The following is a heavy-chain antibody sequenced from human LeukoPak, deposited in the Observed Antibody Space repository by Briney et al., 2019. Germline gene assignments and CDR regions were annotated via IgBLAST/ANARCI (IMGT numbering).Heavy chain of an antibody. V-gene: IGHV4-39*01. CDR3: ARHRGSSSNFDY. D-gene: IGHD6-6*01. Sequence: SETLSLTCTVSGGSISRNNYYWDWIRQPPGKGLEYIGSIYYSGSTYYTPSLKSRVTISVDTSKNQFSLKLSSVTATDTAVYHCARHRGSSSNFDYWGQGTLVTVSS. J-gene: IGHJ4*02. CDR2: IYYSGST. CDR1: GGSISRNNYY.